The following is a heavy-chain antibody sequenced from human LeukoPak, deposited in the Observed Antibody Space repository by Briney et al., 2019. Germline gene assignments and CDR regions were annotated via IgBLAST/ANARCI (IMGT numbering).Heavy chain of an antibody. CDR1: GGSISSGGYS. D-gene: IGHD3-10*01. CDR3: ARGGGSGSYTSGFDY. CDR2: IYHSGST. V-gene: IGHV4-30-2*01. Sequence: SETLSLTCAVSGGSISSGGYSWRWIRQPPGKGLEWIGYIYHSGSTYYNPSLKSRVTISVDRSKNQFSLKLSSVTAADTAVYYCARGGGSGSYTSGFDYWGQGTLVTVSS. J-gene: IGHJ4*02.